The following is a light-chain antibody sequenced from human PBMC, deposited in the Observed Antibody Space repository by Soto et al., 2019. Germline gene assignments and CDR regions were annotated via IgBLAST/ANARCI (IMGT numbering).Light chain of an antibody. Sequence: QPVLTQPASVSGSPGQSITISCTGTSSDVGYYNYVSWYQQHPGKAPKLMIYEVSNRPSGVSNRFSGSKSGNTASLAISGLKAEDEADYYCSSYTTSSTQVFGGGTQLTVL. V-gene: IGLV2-14*01. CDR1: SSDVGYYNY. J-gene: IGLJ3*02. CDR3: SSYTTSSTQV. CDR2: EVS.